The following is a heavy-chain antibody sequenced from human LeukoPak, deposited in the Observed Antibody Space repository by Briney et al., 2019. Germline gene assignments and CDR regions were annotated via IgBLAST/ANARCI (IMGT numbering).Heavy chain of an antibody. CDR3: ARGDRSAWFGELSDY. J-gene: IGHJ4*02. V-gene: IGHV3-11*06. CDR2: ISSSSTYM. Sequence: PGGSLRLSCAVSGFTFSDSHMTWIRQAPGKGLEWVSSISSSSTYMYYADSVKGRFTISRDNAKNSLYLQMNSLRAEDTAVYYCARGDRSAWFGELSDYWGQGTLVTVSS. D-gene: IGHD3-10*01. CDR1: GFTFSDSH.